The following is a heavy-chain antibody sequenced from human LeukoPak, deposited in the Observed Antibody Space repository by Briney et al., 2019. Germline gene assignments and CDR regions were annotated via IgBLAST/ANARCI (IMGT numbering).Heavy chain of an antibody. V-gene: IGHV1-18*01. CDR3: ARYYYYYDTSGYYSDAFDV. J-gene: IGHJ3*01. CDR1: GYTFTSYG. Sequence: ASVKVSCKTSGYTFTSYGISWVRQAPGQGLEWMGWINAYNGNTNYAQKLQDRVTMTTDTSTSTAYMELRSLRSDDTAVYYCARYYYYYDTSGYYSDAFDVWGQGTMVTVSS. CDR2: INAYNGNT. D-gene: IGHD3-22*01.